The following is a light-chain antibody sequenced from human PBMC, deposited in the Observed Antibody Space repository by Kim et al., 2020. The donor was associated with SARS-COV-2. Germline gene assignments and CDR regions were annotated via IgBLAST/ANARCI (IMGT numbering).Light chain of an antibody. CDR3: QQYGSSPPYT. CDR1: QSDSSRY. CDR2: GAS. J-gene: IGKJ2*01. Sequence: SPGERATLSRRAGQSDSSRYLAWYQQKPGQAPRLLIYGASSRATGIPDRFSGSGSGKDFTLTISRLEPEDFSVYYCQQYGSSPPYTFGQGTKLEIK. V-gene: IGKV3-20*01.